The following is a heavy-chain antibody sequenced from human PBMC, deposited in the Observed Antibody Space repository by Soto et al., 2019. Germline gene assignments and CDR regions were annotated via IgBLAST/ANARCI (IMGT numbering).Heavy chain of an antibody. CDR1: GGSISSSNW. CDR2: IYHSVST. Sequence: QVQLQESGPGLVKPSGTLSLTCAVSGGSISSSNWWSWVRQPPGKGLEWIGEIYHSVSTNYNPSLKSRVTISVDKSKNQFSLKLSSVTAADTAVYYCARDSGYCISTSCLSYYYYGMDVWGQGTTVTVSS. V-gene: IGHV4-4*02. CDR3: ARDSGYCISTSCLSYYYYGMDV. D-gene: IGHD2-2*01. J-gene: IGHJ6*02.